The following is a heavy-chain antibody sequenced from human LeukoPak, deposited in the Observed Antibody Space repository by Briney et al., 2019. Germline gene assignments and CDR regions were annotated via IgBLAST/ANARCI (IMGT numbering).Heavy chain of an antibody. D-gene: IGHD3-22*01. V-gene: IGHV4-34*01. CDR1: GGSFSGYY. CDR3: ARERYTYYYDSSGFDY. J-gene: IGHJ4*02. Sequence: SETLSLTCAVYGGSFSGYYWSWIRQPPGKGLEWIGEINHSGSTNYNPSLKSRVTISVDTSKNQFSLKLSSVTAADTAVYYCARERYTYYYDSSGFDYWGQGTLVTVSS. CDR2: INHSGST.